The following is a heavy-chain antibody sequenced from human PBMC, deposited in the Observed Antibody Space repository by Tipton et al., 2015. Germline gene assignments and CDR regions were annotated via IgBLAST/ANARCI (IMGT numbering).Heavy chain of an antibody. Sequence: TLSLTCTVSSDSINKYYWSWIRQPPGKELQWIGYIQYSGGINYNPSLESRVSMSVDTSKTQFSLEMRSVTATDTAVYYCARARGRHGGLFDSWGQGTLVTVSS. V-gene: IGHV4-59*01. D-gene: IGHD4-23*01. J-gene: IGHJ4*02. CDR3: ARARGRHGGLFDS. CDR1: SDSINKYY. CDR2: IQYSGGI.